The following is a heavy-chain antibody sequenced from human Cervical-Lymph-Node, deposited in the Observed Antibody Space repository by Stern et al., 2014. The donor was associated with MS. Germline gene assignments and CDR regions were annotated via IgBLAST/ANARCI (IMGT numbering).Heavy chain of an antibody. D-gene: IGHD6-6*01. V-gene: IGHV1-2*06. CDR2: ISPNSGDS. CDR3: ARFFVNDMDV. CDR1: GYTFTNFY. Sequence: HVQLGQSGAEVKKPGASVKVSCKAFGYTFTNFYLHWVRQAPGHGLEWKDRISPNSGDSNFAQRFQGRVTLTRDTSINTAYMELRRLRYDDTAVYYCARFFVNDMDVWGQGPTVTVAS. J-gene: IGHJ6*02.